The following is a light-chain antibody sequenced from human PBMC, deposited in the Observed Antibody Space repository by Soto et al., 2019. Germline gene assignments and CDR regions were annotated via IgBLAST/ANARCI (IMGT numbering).Light chain of an antibody. V-gene: IGLV2-11*01. CDR3: CSYAGSYTLWV. J-gene: IGLJ3*02. CDR2: DVT. CDR1: SSDVGGYNY. Sequence: QSVLTQPRSVSGSPGQSVTISCTGTSSDVGGYNYVSWYQQYPGKAPKLIIYDVTKRPSGVPDRFSGSKSGNTASLTISGLQAEDEADYYCCSYAGSYTLWVFGGGTKRTVL.